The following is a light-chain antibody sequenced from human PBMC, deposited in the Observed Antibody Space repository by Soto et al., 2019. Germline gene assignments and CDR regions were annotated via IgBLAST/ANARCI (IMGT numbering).Light chain of an antibody. J-gene: IGKJ4*01. Sequence: EIVLTQSPAILSLSPGERATLSCRASQSVSSYLAWYQQKPGQAPRLLIYDASNRATGIPARFSGSGSGTDFTLTISSLEPEDCAVYYCQQRSNWPPVTFGGGTKVEIK. CDR2: DAS. CDR1: QSVSSY. V-gene: IGKV3-11*01. CDR3: QQRSNWPPVT.